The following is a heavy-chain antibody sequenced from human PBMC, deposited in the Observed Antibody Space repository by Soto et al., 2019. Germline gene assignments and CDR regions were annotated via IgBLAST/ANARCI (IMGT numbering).Heavy chain of an antibody. CDR2: ISGSGGST. V-gene: IGHV3-23*01. D-gene: IGHD3-16*01. CDR3: AKFNYDYDDYGFYY. Sequence: EVQLLESGGGLVQPGGSLRLSCAASGFTFSSYAMSWVRQAPGKGLEWVSAISGSGGSTYYADSVKGRFTSSRDNSKNTLYLKKNSLRAEDTAVYYCAKFNYDYDDYGFYYWGQRTLVTVST. CDR1: GFTFSSYA. J-gene: IGHJ4*02.